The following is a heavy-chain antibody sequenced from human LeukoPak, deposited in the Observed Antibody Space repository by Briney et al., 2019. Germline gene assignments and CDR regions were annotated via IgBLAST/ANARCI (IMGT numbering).Heavy chain of an antibody. CDR1: GGTFSSYA. CDR3: ARDAYYYDSSGYGFDY. D-gene: IGHD3-22*01. CDR2: IIPIFGTA. Sequence: SVKVSCKASGGTFSSYAISWVRQAPGQGLEWMGGIIPIFGTANYAQKFQGRVTITADKSTSTAYMELSSLRSEDTAVYYCARDAYYYDSSGYGFDYWGQGTLVTVSS. V-gene: IGHV1-69*06. J-gene: IGHJ4*02.